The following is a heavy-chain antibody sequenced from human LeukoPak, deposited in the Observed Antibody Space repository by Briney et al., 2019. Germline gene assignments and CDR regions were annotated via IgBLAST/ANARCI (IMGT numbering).Heavy chain of an antibody. J-gene: IGHJ4*02. Sequence: GGSLRLSCAASGFTFSSYAMHWVRQAPGKGLEWVAVISYDGSNKYYADSVKSRFTISRDNSKNTLYLQMNSLRAEDTAVYYCARGATVTKYFDYWGQGTLVTVSS. CDR3: ARGATVTKYFDY. CDR1: GFTFSSYA. CDR2: ISYDGSNK. V-gene: IGHV3-30*04. D-gene: IGHD4-17*01.